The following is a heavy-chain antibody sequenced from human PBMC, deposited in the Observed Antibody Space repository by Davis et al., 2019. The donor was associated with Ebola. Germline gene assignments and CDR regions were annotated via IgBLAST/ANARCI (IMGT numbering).Heavy chain of an antibody. CDR1: GFTFSSYA. V-gene: IGHV3-30*04. Sequence: GESLKISCAASGFTFSSYAMHWVRQAPGKGLEWVAVISYDGSNKYYADSVKGRFTISRDNSKKTLYLQMNSLRAEDTAVYYCARKSGIDYWGQGTLVTVSS. CDR3: ARKSGIDY. CDR2: ISYDGSNK. D-gene: IGHD6-25*01. J-gene: IGHJ4*02.